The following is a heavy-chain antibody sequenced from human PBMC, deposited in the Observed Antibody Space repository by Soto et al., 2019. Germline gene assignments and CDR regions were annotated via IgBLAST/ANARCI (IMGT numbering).Heavy chain of an antibody. D-gene: IGHD1-26*01. Sequence: EVQLVESGGGLVQPGGSLRLSCAASGFTFSSYDMHWVRQATGKGLEWVSAIGTAGDTYYPGSVKGRFTISRENAKNSLYLQMNSLRAGDTAVYYCARVPPHSGSYDYWGQGTLSPSPQ. CDR2: IGTAGDT. J-gene: IGHJ4*02. CDR3: ARVPPHSGSYDY. V-gene: IGHV3-13*01. CDR1: GFTFSSYD.